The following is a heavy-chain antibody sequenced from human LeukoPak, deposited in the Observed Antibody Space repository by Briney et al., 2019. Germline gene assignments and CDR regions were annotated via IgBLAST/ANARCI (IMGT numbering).Heavy chain of an antibody. Sequence: PGGSLRLSCAASGFTFSSYWMSWVRQAPGKGLEWVANIKQDGGEKYYVDSVKGRFTISRDNSKNTLYLQMNSLRAEDTAVYYCAKEVYGKKSSYDGDYVIGYFDYWGQGTLVTVSS. CDR2: IKQDGGEK. CDR1: GFTFSSYW. J-gene: IGHJ4*02. D-gene: IGHD4-17*01. CDR3: AKEVYGKKSSYDGDYVIGYFDY. V-gene: IGHV3-7*03.